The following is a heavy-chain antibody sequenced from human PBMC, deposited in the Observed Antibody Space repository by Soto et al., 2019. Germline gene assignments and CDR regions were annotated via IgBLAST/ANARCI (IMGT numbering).Heavy chain of an antibody. D-gene: IGHD6-13*01. Sequence: GASVSVSCKASGGTCSSYDISWVRPAPGQGLEWMGGIIPIFGTANYAQKFQGRVTITADESTSTAYMELSSLRSEDTARDYCARLIAAAGYGRDVWAQGPTVTVS. CDR2: IIPIFGTA. V-gene: IGHV1-69*01. CDR3: ARLIAAAGYGRDV. J-gene: IGHJ6*02. CDR1: GGTCSSYD.